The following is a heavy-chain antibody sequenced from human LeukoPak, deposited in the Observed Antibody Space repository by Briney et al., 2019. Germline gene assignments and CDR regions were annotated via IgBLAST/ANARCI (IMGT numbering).Heavy chain of an antibody. CDR3: ARDRGGSGMTSGFDP. J-gene: IGHJ5*02. D-gene: IGHD3-10*01. CDR1: GFTFSSYD. Sequence: GGSLRLSCAASGFTFSSYDMHWVRQATGKGLEWVSAIGTAGDTYYPGSVKGRFTISRENAKNSLYLQMNSLRAGDTAVYYCARDRGGSGMTSGFDPWGQGTLVTVSS. V-gene: IGHV3-13*01. CDR2: IGTAGDT.